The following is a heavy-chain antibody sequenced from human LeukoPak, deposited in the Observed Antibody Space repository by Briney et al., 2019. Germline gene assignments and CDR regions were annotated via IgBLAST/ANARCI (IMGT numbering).Heavy chain of an antibody. V-gene: IGHV3-43*01. CDR1: GFTFDDYT. J-gene: IGHJ4*02. CDR2: ISWDGGST. Sequence: GGSLRLSCAASGFTFDDYTMHWVRHAPGKGLEWVSLISWDGGSTYYADSVKGRFTISRDNAKNSLYLQMNSLRAEDTALYHCARDYYDSSGHDYWGQGTLVTVSS. CDR3: ARDYYDSSGHDY. D-gene: IGHD3-22*01.